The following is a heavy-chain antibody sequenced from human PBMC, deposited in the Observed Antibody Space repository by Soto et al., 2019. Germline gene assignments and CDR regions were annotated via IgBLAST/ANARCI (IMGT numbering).Heavy chain of an antibody. D-gene: IGHD2-2*01. CDR2: ISSRGSTI. V-gene: IGHV3-48*03. J-gene: IGHJ4*02. CDR3: ARTYCSSTSCYLPLDSGAYYFDY. CDR1: GFTFSSYE. Sequence: EVQLVESGGGLVQPGGSLRLSCAASGFTFSSYEMNWVRQAPGKGLVWVSYISSRGSTIYYADSVKGRFTISRDNAKNSLYLQMNSLRAEDTAVYYCARTYCSSTSCYLPLDSGAYYFDYWGQGTLVTVSS.